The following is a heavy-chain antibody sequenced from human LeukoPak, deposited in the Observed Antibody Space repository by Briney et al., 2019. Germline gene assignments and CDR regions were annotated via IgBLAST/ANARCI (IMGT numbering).Heavy chain of an antibody. V-gene: IGHV3-49*03. CDR1: GFTFSSYA. Sequence: GGSLRLSCAASGFTFSSYAMSWFRQAPGKGLEWVGFIRSKAYGGTTEYAASVKGRFTISRDDSKSIAYLQMNSLKTEDTAVYYCTRDGTGTLFDYWGQGTLVTVSS. D-gene: IGHD1-1*01. CDR2: IRSKAYGGTT. J-gene: IGHJ4*02. CDR3: TRDGTGTLFDY.